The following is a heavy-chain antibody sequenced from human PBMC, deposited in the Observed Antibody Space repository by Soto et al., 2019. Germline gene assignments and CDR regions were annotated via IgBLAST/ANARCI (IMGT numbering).Heavy chain of an antibody. V-gene: IGHV3-30-3*01. D-gene: IGHD3-10*01. Sequence: QVQLVESGGGVVQPGRSLRLSCAASGLTFSSYAMHWVRQAPGKGLEWVAVISYDGSNKYYADSVKGRFTISRDNSKNTLYLQMNSLRAGDTAVYYCARDRRMVRGANPYYYYGMDVWGQGTTVTVSS. CDR3: ARDRRMVRGANPYYYYGMDV. J-gene: IGHJ6*02. CDR1: GLTFSSYA. CDR2: ISYDGSNK.